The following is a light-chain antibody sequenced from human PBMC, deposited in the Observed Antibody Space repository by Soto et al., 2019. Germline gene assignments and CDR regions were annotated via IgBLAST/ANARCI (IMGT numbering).Light chain of an antibody. V-gene: IGKV1-5*03. Sequence: DIQMTQSPSTLSASVGDRVTITCRASQSISSWLAWYQQKPGKAPNLLIYKASSLESGVPSRFSGSGSGTEFHLTICRLQSDDSATYYCQQYNSYSWTFGQGTQVEIK. CDR2: KAS. CDR1: QSISSW. J-gene: IGKJ1*01. CDR3: QQYNSYSWT.